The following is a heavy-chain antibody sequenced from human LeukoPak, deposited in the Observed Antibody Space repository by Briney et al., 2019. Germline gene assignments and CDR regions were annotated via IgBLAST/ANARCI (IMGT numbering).Heavy chain of an antibody. D-gene: IGHD6-6*01. CDR1: GFTFSSYG. V-gene: IGHV3-30*02. CDR2: IRYDGSNE. J-gene: IGHJ4*02. CDR3: ANLARPLDY. Sequence: GGSLRLSCAASGFTFSSYGMHWVRQAPGKGLEWVAFIRYDGSNEYVDSVKGRFTISRDNSKNTLYLQMNSLKPEDTAVYYCANLARPLDYWGQGALVTVSS.